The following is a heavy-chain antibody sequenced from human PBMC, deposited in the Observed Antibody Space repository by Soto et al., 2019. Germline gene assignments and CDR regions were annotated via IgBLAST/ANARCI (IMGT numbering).Heavy chain of an antibody. CDR1: GFTFSNYA. Sequence: EVQLLESGGGLVQPGGSLILSCAASGFTFSNYAMSWVRQAPGKGLEWVSAISGSGGTTYYADTVKGRFTISRDNSKNTLYLQMNSLRDEDTAVYSCAKDLDTSSSYPDHWGQGTLVTVSP. CDR2: ISGSGGTT. CDR3: AKDLDTSSSYPDH. V-gene: IGHV3-23*01. J-gene: IGHJ4*02. D-gene: IGHD5-18*01.